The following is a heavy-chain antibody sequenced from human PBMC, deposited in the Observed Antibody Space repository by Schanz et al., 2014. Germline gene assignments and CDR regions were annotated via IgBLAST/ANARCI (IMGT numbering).Heavy chain of an antibody. CDR2: ISRDGTTS. V-gene: IGHV3-11*01. CDR3: ARGGRTTYNYYYGMDV. J-gene: IGHJ6*02. Sequence: VQLVESGGGLVKPGGSLRLSCAASGFIFNDYYMNWIRQAPGKGLEWLSYISRDGTTSYYADSVKGRFTISRDNAKNSLYLEMTSLRGEDTAVYYCARGGRTTYNYYYGMDVWGQGTTVTVSS. D-gene: IGHD1-1*01. CDR1: GFIFNDYY.